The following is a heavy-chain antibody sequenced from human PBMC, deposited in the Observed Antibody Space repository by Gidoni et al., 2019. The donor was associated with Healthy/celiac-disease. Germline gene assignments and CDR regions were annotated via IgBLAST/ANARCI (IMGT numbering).Heavy chain of an antibody. CDR1: GGSISSYY. CDR2: IYYSGST. V-gene: IGHV4-59*01. Sequence: QVQLQESGPGLVKPSETLSLTCPVSGGSISSYYWSWIRQPPGKGLEWIGYIYYSGSTNYNPSLKSRVTISVDTSKNQFSLKLSSVTAADTAVYYCAVIPDYWGQGTLVTVSS. CDR3: AVIPDY. J-gene: IGHJ4*02.